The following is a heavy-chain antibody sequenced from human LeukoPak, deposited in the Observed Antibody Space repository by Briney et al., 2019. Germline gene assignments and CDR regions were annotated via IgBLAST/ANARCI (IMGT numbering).Heavy chain of an antibody. CDR1: GYTFTSYY. D-gene: IGHD3-10*01. CDR3: ARGPAIWFGEPYDY. CDR2: INPNSGGT. V-gene: IGHV1-2*02. Sequence: APVKVSCKASGYTFTSYYMHWVRQAPGQGLEWMGWINPNSGGTNYAQKFQGRVTMTRDTSISTAYMELSRLRSDDTAVYYCARGPAIWFGEPYDYWGQGTLVTVSS. J-gene: IGHJ4*02.